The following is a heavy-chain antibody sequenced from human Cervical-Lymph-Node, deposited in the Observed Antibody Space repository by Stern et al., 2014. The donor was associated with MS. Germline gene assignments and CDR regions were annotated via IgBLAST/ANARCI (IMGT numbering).Heavy chain of an antibody. CDR2: ISYDGSYK. D-gene: IGHD7-27*01. V-gene: IGHV3-30*04. CDR1: GFTFRSYA. J-gene: IGHJ4*02. Sequence: QVQLLQPGGGVVQPGRSLRLSCAVSGFTFRSYAMHWVRQAPGKGLEWVAVISYDGSYKNYADSVKGRFTISRDNSKNTVYLQMNSLRVEDTAVYYCARETLGTLDYWGQGTLVTVSS. CDR3: ARETLGTLDY.